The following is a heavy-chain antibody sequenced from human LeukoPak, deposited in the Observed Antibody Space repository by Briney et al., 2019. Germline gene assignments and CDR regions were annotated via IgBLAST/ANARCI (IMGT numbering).Heavy chain of an antibody. V-gene: IGHV1-18*01. Sequence: ASVKVSCKASGYTFISYGITWVRQAPGQGLEWLGWISAYNGDIDYAQKLQGRVTLTTDTSTSTAYMEVRSLRSDDTAVYYCASMSGYYPSYYFDYWGQGTLVTVSS. CDR3: ASMSGYYPSYYFDY. CDR1: GYTFISYG. D-gene: IGHD3-3*01. CDR2: ISAYNGDI. J-gene: IGHJ4*02.